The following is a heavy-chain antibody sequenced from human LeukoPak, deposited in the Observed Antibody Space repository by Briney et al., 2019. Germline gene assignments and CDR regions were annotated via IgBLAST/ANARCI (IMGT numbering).Heavy chain of an antibody. V-gene: IGHV3-30*02. Sequence: PGGSLRLSCAASGFTFNKHGMHWVRQAPGKGLEWFSFIRNDGNDKYYADSVKGRFTISRDNSKNTLYLQMNSLRAEDTAVYYCAKSGDYTNYYYYMDVWGKGTTVTVSS. CDR3: AKSGDYTNYYYYMDV. CDR1: GFTFNKHG. CDR2: IRNDGNDK. J-gene: IGHJ6*03. D-gene: IGHD4-17*01.